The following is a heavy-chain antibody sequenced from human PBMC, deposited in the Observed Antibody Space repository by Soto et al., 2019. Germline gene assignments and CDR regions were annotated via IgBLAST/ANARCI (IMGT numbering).Heavy chain of an antibody. CDR3: ARDLSHAVRGIVDLGDNWFDP. CDR2: IFYSGTT. V-gene: IGHV4-30-4*01. Sequence: LSLTCTVSGGSISSADYYWTWIRQPPGKGLEYIGYIFYSGTTYYNPSLKSRLTMSVDTSKNQFSLRLRSVTAADTAVYFCARDLSHAVRGIVDLGDNWFDPWGQGTLVTVSS. D-gene: IGHD3-10*01. J-gene: IGHJ5*02. CDR1: GGSISSADYY.